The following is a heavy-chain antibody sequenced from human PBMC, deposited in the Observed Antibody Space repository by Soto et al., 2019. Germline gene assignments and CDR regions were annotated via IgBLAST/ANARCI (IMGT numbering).Heavy chain of an antibody. V-gene: IGHV3-23*01. Sequence: EVQILESGGDLVQPGGSLRLSCVVSGLSLNNYAIAWVRHAPGKGLECVSTIDVLDGAWYSDSVRGRLAISRDVSRNTVYLQMSSLRVEDAAIYFCSDWRAGGPVNLDHWGPGTRVTVSS. CDR3: SDWRAGGPVNLDH. CDR1: GLSLNNYA. CDR2: IDVLDGA. D-gene: IGHD2-21*01. J-gene: IGHJ4*02.